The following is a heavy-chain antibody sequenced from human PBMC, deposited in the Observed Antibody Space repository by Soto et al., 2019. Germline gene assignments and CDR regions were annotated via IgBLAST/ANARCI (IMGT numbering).Heavy chain of an antibody. CDR2: ISGSGGRT. CDR3: AKDVDDYVWGSYRV. J-gene: IGHJ4*02. D-gene: IGHD3-16*02. CDR1: GFTFSSYA. V-gene: IGHV3-23*01. Sequence: GGSLRLSCAASGFTFSSYAMNWGRQAPGKGLEWVSGISGSGGRTYYADSVKGRFTISRDNSKNTLYLQMNSLRAEDTAVYYCAKDVDDYVWGSYRVWGQGTLVTVSS.